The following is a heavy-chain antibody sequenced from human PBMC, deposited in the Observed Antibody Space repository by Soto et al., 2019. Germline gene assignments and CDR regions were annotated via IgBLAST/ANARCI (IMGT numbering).Heavy chain of an antibody. Sequence: ASVKVSCKASGYTFTGYFMHWVRQAPGQGLEWMGYINPNSGVTKYAQKFQGRVTLTRDTSINTAYMEMTMLTSDDTAVYYCARGGGTILAPLPWGQGTLVTVSS. J-gene: IGHJ5*02. CDR2: INPNSGVT. CDR1: GYTFTGYF. V-gene: IGHV1-2*02. CDR3: ARGGGTILAPLP. D-gene: IGHD3-3*01.